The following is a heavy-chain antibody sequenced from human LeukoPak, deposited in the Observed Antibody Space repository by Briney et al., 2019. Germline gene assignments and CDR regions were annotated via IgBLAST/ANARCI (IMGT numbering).Heavy chain of an antibody. CDR1: GFTFTSYT. V-gene: IGHV3-21*01. CDR2: ISSTGTYK. CDR3: ARGGPGNYYYCMDV. D-gene: IGHD3-10*01. J-gene: IGHJ6*03. Sequence: GGSLRLSCAASGFTFTSYTMNWVRQAPGKGLGWVSSISSTGTYKYYADSVKGRFTISRGNAKNSLYLQMNSLRAEDTAVYYCARGGPGNYYYCMDVWGKGTTVTVSS.